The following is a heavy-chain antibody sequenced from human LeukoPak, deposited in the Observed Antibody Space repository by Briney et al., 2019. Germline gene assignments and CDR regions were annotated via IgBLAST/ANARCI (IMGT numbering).Heavy chain of an antibody. D-gene: IGHD3-10*01. CDR1: GYTFTGYY. Sequence: ASVKVSCKASGYTFTGYYMHWVRQAPGQGLEWMGWINPNSGGTNYAQKFQGRVTMTRDTSISTAYMELSRLRSDDTAVYYCAREIKMVRGVIAYYYMDVWGKGTTVTISS. CDR3: AREIKMVRGVIAYYYMDV. V-gene: IGHV1-2*02. J-gene: IGHJ6*03. CDR2: INPNSGGT.